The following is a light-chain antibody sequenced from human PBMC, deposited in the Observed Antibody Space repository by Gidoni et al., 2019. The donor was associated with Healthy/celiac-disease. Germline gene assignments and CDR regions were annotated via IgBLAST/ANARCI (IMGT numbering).Light chain of an antibody. V-gene: IGLV2-14*01. Sequence: QSALTQPASVSASPGQPITISCPGTSSDVGGYNHVPWYQQHPGKAPKLMIYDVSNRPSGASNRFSGSKSGNTASLTISGLQAEDEADYYCSSYTSSSTLLVFGGGTKLTVL. CDR3: SSYTSSSTLLV. J-gene: IGLJ2*01. CDR2: DVS. CDR1: SSDVGGYNH.